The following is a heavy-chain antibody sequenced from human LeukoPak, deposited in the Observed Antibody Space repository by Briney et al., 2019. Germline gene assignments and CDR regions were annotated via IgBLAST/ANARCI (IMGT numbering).Heavy chain of an antibody. J-gene: IGHJ4*02. V-gene: IGHV3-30*04. CDR3: ARVTSVRTTVVTPMTY. CDR1: GFTFSSYA. Sequence: PGGSLRLSCAASGFTFSSYAMHWVRQAPGKGLEWMAIISYDGAYKYYADSVKGRFTISRDNSKNTLYLQMNSLGTEDTAVYYCARVTSVRTTVVTPMTYWGQGTLVTVSS. D-gene: IGHD4-23*01. CDR2: ISYDGAYK.